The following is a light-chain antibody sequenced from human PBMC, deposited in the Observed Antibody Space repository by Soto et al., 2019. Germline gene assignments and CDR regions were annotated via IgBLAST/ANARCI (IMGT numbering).Light chain of an antibody. J-gene: IGLJ3*02. CDR3: TSYAGSNNWV. CDR1: SSDVGGDNY. Sequence: QSALTQPASVSGSPGQSITISCTGTSSDVGGDNYVSWYQQHPGKAPKLMIYEVSTRPSGVPDRFSGSKSGNTASLTVSGLQAEDEEDYYCTSYAGSNNWVFGGGTKLTVL. CDR2: EVS. V-gene: IGLV2-8*01.